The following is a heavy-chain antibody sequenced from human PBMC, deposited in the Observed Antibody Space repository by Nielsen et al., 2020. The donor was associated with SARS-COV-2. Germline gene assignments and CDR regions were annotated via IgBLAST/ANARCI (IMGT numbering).Heavy chain of an antibody. CDR1: GFTFSSYG. Sequence: GESLKISCAASGFTFSSYGMHWVRQAPGKGLEWVAVISYDGSNKYYADSVKGRFTISRDNSKNTLYLQMNSLRAEDTAVYYCAREKGITMIVVALPPGYWGQGTLVTVSS. J-gene: IGHJ4*02. D-gene: IGHD3-22*01. V-gene: IGHV3-30*03. CDR2: ISYDGSNK. CDR3: AREKGITMIVVALPPGY.